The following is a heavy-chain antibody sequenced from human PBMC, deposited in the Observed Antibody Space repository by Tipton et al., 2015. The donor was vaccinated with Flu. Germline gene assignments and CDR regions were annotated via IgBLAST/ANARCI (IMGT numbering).Heavy chain of an antibody. CDR1: GFTVNSYA. CDR2: ISFSGGST. V-gene: IGHV3-23*01. D-gene: IGHD6-6*01. CDR3: AKLTTYSRSSPIDS. J-gene: IGHJ4*02. Sequence: SLRLSCVASGFTVNSYAMAWVRQAPGKGLEWISAISFSGGSTYYAGSVKGQFMISRDNSKNTLYLQMNSLRADDTAMYYCAKLTTYSRSSPIDSWGQGTLVTVSS.